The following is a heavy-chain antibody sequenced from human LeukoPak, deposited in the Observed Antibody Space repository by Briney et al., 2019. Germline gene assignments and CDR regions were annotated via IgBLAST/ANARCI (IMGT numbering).Heavy chain of an antibody. CDR3: ARVLSVPYLLDS. D-gene: IGHD3-10*02. Sequence: PSETLSLTCAISGHSTTRGYYWAWFRHAPGKGLEWIATFFQSDRSFYNVSLESRVTMSLDTSKSQFSLNLTSVTAADTAVYYCARVLSVPYLLDSWGRGTQVTVSS. CDR1: GHSTTRGYY. V-gene: IGHV4-38-2*01. J-gene: IGHJ4*02. CDR2: FFQSDRS.